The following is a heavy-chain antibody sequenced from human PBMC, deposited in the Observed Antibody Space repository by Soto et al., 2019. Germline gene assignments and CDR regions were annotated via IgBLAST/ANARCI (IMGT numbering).Heavy chain of an antibody. V-gene: IGHV3-11*01. CDR2: ISSSGSTI. CDR3: ARYSTGSGYIWGSYRAQDDY. D-gene: IGHD3-16*02. CDR1: GFTFSDYY. J-gene: IGHJ4*02. Sequence: QVQLVESGGGLVKPGGSLRLSCAASGFTFSDYYMSWIRQAPGKGLAWVSYISSSGSTIYYAVSVKGRFTISRDNAKNSLYMQMNSLRAQDTAVYYCARYSTGSGYIWGSYRAQDDYWGQGTLVTVSS.